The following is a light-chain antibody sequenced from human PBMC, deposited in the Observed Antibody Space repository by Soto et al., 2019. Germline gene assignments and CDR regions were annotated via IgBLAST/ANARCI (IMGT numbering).Light chain of an antibody. V-gene: IGKV1-5*01. Sequence: DIQMTQSPSTLSASVGDRVTITCRASQSISSWLAWYQQKPGKAPKLLIYDASSLESGVPSRFSGSGSGTEFTLTISSLQPDDFETYYCQQYNSYPFTLGPGTKVDIK. CDR2: DAS. J-gene: IGKJ3*01. CDR1: QSISSW. CDR3: QQYNSYPFT.